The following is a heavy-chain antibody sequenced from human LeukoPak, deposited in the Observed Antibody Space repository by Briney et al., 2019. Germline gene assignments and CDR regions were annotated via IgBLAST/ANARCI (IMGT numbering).Heavy chain of an antibody. CDR3: ARAGGDYEEFDY. CDR1: GFTFSSYE. D-gene: IGHD4-17*01. CDR2: ISSSGSTI. J-gene: IGHJ4*02. Sequence: GGSLRLSCAASGFTFSSYEMNWVRQAPGKGLEWVPYISSSGSTIYYADSVKGRFTISRDNAKNSLYLQMNSLRAEDTAVYYCARAGGDYEEFDYWGQGTLVTVSS. V-gene: IGHV3-48*03.